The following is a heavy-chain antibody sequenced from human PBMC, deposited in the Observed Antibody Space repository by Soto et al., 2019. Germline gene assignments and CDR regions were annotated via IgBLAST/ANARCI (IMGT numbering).Heavy chain of an antibody. CDR1: GFTFSDYS. V-gene: IGHV3-48*01. D-gene: IGHD5-12*01. J-gene: IGHJ4*02. Sequence: EVQLVQSGGGLVQPGGSLRLSCAVSGFTFSDYSMNCVRQAPGKGLEWVSYISSGSNTIYYVDSVKGRFTISRDNAKNSLYLQMNSLRAEDTAMYYCARDLRDGYNHRIFDYWGQGTLVTVSS. CDR3: ARDLRDGYNHRIFDY. CDR2: ISSGSNTI.